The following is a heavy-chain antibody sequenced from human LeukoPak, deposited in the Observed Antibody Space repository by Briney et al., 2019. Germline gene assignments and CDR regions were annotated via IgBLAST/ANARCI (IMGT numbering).Heavy chain of an antibody. CDR1: GFTFSDYY. V-gene: IGHV3-11*01. Sequence: GGSLRLSCAASGFTFSDYYMSWIRQAPGKGLEWVSYISSSGSTIYYADSVKGRFTISRDNAKNSLYLQMNSLRAEDTAVYYCAKDRQYDILTGYSKRSLSDYWGQGTLVTVSS. D-gene: IGHD3-9*01. CDR3: AKDRQYDILTGYSKRSLSDY. J-gene: IGHJ4*02. CDR2: ISSSGSTI.